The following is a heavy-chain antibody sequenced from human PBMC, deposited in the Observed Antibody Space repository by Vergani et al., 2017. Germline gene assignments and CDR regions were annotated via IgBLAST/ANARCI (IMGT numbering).Heavy chain of an antibody. Sequence: QVHLVESGGGVVQPGRSLRLSCVVSGFTSSYYGMHWVRQAPGKGLEWVAVISYDGTQKYYADSVKGRFTISRDNSKSTLYLQMNSLRTEDMAFYYCTKDGGGVGYTYGYFGSWGQGTLVTVSS. CDR2: ISYDGTQK. D-gene: IGHD5-18*01. CDR3: TKDGGGVGYTYGYFGS. CDR1: GFTSSYYG. V-gene: IGHV3-30*18. J-gene: IGHJ4*02.